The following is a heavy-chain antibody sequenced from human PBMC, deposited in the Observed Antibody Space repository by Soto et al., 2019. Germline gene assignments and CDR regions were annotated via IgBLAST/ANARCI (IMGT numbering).Heavy chain of an antibody. CDR3: ARTTTVNYWYFDL. J-gene: IGHJ2*01. Sequence: QVKLVESGGGVVQPGRSLRLSCAASGYTFSSYAMHWVRQAPGKGLEWVAVISYDGSNKYYADSVKGRFTISRDNSKNTLYLQMNSLRAEDTAVYYCARTTTVNYWYFDLWGRGTLVTVSS. CDR2: ISYDGSNK. CDR1: GYTFSSYA. V-gene: IGHV3-30-3*01. D-gene: IGHD4-17*01.